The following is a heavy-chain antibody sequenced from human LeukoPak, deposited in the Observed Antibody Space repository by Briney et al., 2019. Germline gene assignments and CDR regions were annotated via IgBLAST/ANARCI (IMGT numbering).Heavy chain of an antibody. CDR3: ARTFDSSGYYPSEYYFDY. V-gene: IGHV4-39*07. CDR2: IYYSGST. D-gene: IGHD3-22*01. Sequence: SETLSLTCTVSGGSISSSSYYGGWIRQPPGKGLEWIGSIYYSGSTYYNPSLKSRVTISVDTSKNQFSLKLSSVTAADTAVYYCARTFDSSGYYPSEYYFDYWGQGTLVTVSS. J-gene: IGHJ4*02. CDR1: GGSISSSSYY.